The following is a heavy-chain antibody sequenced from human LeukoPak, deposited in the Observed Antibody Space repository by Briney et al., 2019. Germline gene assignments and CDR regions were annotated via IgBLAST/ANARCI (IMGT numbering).Heavy chain of an antibody. CDR1: GGSISSGSYY. Sequence: SETLSLTCTVSGGSISSGSYYWSWIRQPAGKGLEWIGRIYTSGSTNYNPSLKSRVTISVDTSRNQFSLKLSSVTVADTAVYYCASEYSSSSPFDYWGQGTLVTVSS. D-gene: IGHD6-13*01. CDR3: ASEYSSSSPFDY. V-gene: IGHV4-61*02. J-gene: IGHJ4*02. CDR2: IYTSGST.